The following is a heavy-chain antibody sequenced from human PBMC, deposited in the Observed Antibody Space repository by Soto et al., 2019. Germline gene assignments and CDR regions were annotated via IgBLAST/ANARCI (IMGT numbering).Heavy chain of an antibody. D-gene: IGHD4-17*01. J-gene: IGHJ4*02. CDR3: ARVATVTGLFDY. Sequence: GGSLRLSCXASGFTFSDYYMSWIRQAPGKGLEWVSYISSSSSYTNYADSVKGRFTISRDNAKNSLYLQMNSLRAEDTAVYYCARVATVTGLFDYWGQGTLVTVSS. CDR2: ISSSSSYT. CDR1: GFTFSDYY. V-gene: IGHV3-11*06.